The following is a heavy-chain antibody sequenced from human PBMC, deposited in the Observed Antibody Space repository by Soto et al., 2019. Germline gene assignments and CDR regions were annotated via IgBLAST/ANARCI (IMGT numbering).Heavy chain of an antibody. CDR2: LNPNTDKT. J-gene: IGHJ3*02. CDR1: GYTFSNYD. D-gene: IGHD5-12*01. V-gene: IGHV1-8*01. CDR3: ARGIKGLPPSAFDI. Sequence: AASVKVSCKASGYTFSNYDINWVRQATGQGLEWMGWLNPNTDKTGSAQKFQGRVTMTRNTSLSTAYLELSGLRSDDAAVYYCARGIKGLPPSAFDIWGQGTRVTVSS.